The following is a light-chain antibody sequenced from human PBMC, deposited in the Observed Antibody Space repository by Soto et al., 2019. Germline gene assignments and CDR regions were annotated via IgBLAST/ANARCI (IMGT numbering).Light chain of an antibody. CDR3: SSYTSSSTPLYV. Sequence: QSVLTQPASVSGSPGQSITISCSGTSSDVGGYNYVSWYQQHPGKAPKLMIYEVSNRPSGVSNRFSGSKSGNTASLTISGRQAEDEADYYCSSYTSSSTPLYVFGTGTKLTVL. CDR2: EVS. CDR1: SSDVGGYNY. J-gene: IGLJ1*01. V-gene: IGLV2-14*01.